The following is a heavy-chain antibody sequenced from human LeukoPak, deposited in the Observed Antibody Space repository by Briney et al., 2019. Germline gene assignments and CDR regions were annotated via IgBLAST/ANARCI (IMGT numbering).Heavy chain of an antibody. CDR1: GYTFTSYG. J-gene: IGHJ6*03. CDR3: ARAPARDYYYYYMDV. Sequence: GASVKVSCKASGYTFTSYGISWVRQAPGQGLEWMGWISAYNGNTNYAQKLQGRVTMTTDTSTSTAYMELRSLRSDDTAVYYCARAPARDYYYYYMDVWGKGTTVTVSS. V-gene: IGHV1-18*01. CDR2: ISAYNGNT.